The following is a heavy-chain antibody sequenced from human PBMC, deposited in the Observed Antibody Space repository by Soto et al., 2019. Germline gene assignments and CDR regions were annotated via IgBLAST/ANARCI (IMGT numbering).Heavy chain of an antibody. CDR2: IRQDGSEK. CDR3: AREIVVARGASYFDY. V-gene: IGHV3-7*04. D-gene: IGHD2-2*01. Sequence: PGGSLRLSCVGSGFTFSSNWMTWVRQAPGKGLEWVGNIRQDGSEKNYVDSVKGRFTISRDNAKNSLYLQMNSLRAEDTVVYYCAREIVVARGASYFDYWGPGTLVTVSS. CDR1: GFTFSSNW. J-gene: IGHJ4*02.